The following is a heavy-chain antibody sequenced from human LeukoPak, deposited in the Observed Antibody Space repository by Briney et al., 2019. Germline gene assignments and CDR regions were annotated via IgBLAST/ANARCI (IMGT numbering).Heavy chain of an antibody. D-gene: IGHD6-13*01. CDR1: VGSISIYY. J-gene: IGHJ5*02. CDR2: IYYSGST. V-gene: IGHV4-59*01. Sequence: SETLSLTCTVSVGSISIYYWSGIRQPPGKGLEGFVYIYYSGSTNYNPSLKSRVTISVAPSKNQFSLKLSSVTAADTAVYYCARSGSSWYSGWFDPWGQGTLVTVSS. CDR3: ARSGSSWYSGWFDP.